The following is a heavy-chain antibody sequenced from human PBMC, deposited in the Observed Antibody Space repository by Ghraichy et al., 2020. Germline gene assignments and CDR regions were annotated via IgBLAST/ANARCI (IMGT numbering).Heavy chain of an antibody. CDR3: SRDSESTGGNLIFHY. D-gene: IGHD4-23*01. Sequence: GESLNISCAASGFTFSNCALNWVRQAPGKGLEWISYIRTSSDIYYADSVKGRFTISRDNAKNSLYLQMNSLRDEDTALYYCSRDSESTGGNLIFHYWGQGTLVTVSS. CDR1: GFTFSNCA. CDR2: IRTSSDI. J-gene: IGHJ4*02. V-gene: IGHV3-48*02.